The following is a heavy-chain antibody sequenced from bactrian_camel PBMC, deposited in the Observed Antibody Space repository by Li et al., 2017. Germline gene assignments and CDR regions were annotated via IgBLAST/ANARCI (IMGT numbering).Heavy chain of an antibody. CDR1: GYAYNRDGC. Sequence: HVQLVESGGGSVQAGGSLRLSCAASGYAYNRDGCMTWFRQAPGRGREGIASIERDGSTRYSESVKGRFTVTKDNAKNILYLQMNNLKPEDTAMYYCGSQGAFGKGTQVTV. D-gene: IGHD1*01. CDR2: IERDGST. J-gene: IGHJ7*01. V-gene: IGHV3S6*01.